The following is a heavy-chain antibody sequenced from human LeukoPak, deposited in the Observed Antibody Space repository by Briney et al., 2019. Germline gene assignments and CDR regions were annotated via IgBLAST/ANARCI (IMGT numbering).Heavy chain of an antibody. CDR1: GVSIRSHF. V-gene: IGHV4-59*11. Sequence: SETLSLTCTVSGVSIRSHFWSWIRQPPGEGLEYLGYIYYTGSTNYNPSLKSRVTISLDTSKSLFSLKLSSVTAADTAVYYCARGHGSGSYQNAFDIWGQGTMVTVSS. J-gene: IGHJ3*02. D-gene: IGHD3-10*01. CDR3: ARGHGSGSYQNAFDI. CDR2: IYYTGST.